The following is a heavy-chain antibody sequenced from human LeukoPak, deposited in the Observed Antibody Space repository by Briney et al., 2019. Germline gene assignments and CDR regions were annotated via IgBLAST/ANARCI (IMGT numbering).Heavy chain of an antibody. CDR2: ISSNGGST. V-gene: IGHV3-64*01. CDR3: ARLSKRAYSYGV. D-gene: IGHD5-18*01. CDR1: GFTFSSYA. J-gene: IGHJ4*02. Sequence: GGSLRLSCAASGFTFSSYAMHWVRQAPGKGLEYVSAISSNGGSTYYANSVKGRFTISRDNSKNTLYLQMGSLRAEDMAVYYCARLSKRAYSYGVWGQGTLVTVSS.